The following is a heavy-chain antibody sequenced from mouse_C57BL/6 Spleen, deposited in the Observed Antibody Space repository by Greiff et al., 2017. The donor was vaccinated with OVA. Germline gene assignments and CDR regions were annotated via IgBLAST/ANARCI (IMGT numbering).Heavy chain of an antibody. CDR1: GFSLTSYG. CDR2: IWSGGST. V-gene: IGHV2-2*01. J-gene: IGHJ3*01. Sequence: VQGVESGPGLVQPSQSLSITCTVSGFSLTSYGVHWVRQSPGKGLEWLGVIWSGGSTDYNAAFISRLSISKDNSKSQVFFKMNSLQADDTAIYYCASKLFFAYWGQGTLVTVSA. CDR3: ASKLFFAY.